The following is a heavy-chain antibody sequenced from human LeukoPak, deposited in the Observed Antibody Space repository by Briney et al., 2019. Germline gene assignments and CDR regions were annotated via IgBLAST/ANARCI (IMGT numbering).Heavy chain of an antibody. D-gene: IGHD6-13*01. J-gene: IGHJ4*02. CDR1: GFSFSSSW. CDR2: IKEDGSAK. V-gene: IGHV3-7*05. CDR3: ARDWGLVEAAGDY. Sequence: GGSLRLSCAASGFSFSSSWMSWVRQAPGKGVEWVANIKEDGSAKYYVDSVKGRFTISRDNAKNSLYLQMNSLRAGDTAVYYCARDWGLVEAAGDYWGQGTLVTVSS.